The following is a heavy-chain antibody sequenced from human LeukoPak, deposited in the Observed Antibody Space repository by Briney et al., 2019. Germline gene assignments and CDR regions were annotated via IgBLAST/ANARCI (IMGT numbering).Heavy chain of an antibody. Sequence: GGSLRLSCAASGFTFSRFSMNWVRQAPGKGLEWVSYISSGSDTIYYADSVKGRFTSSRDNSKNTLYLQMNSLRAEDTAVYYCAKGAADGYKRGIFDYWGQGTLVTVSS. CDR2: ISSGSDTI. CDR1: GFTFSRFS. CDR3: AKGAADGYKRGIFDY. D-gene: IGHD5-24*01. J-gene: IGHJ4*02. V-gene: IGHV3-48*01.